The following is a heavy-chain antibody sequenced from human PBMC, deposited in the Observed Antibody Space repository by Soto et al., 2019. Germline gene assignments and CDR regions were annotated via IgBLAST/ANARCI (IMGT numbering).Heavy chain of an antibody. J-gene: IGHJ4*02. Sequence: LRLSCAASGFTFSSYAMSWVRQAPGKGLEWVSAISGSGGSTYYADSVKGRFTISRDNAKNTLYLQLNSLRAEDTAVYYCARDGPTKLGFYYWGQGNLVTVSS. CDR2: ISGSGGST. CDR3: ARDGPTKLGFYY. V-gene: IGHV3-23*01. CDR1: GFTFSSYA. D-gene: IGHD7-27*01.